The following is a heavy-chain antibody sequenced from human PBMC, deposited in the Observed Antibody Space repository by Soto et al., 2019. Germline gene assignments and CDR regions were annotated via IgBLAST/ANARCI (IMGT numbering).Heavy chain of an antibody. V-gene: IGHV4-30-4*01. D-gene: IGHD6-25*01. CDR1: GGSISSGDYY. J-gene: IGHJ6*02. CDR3: AREAAPVYYGMDV. CDR2: IYYSGST. Sequence: SETLSLTCTVSGGSISSGDYYWSWIRHPPGNGLEWIGYIYYSGSTYYNPSLKSRVTISVDTSKNQFSLKLSSVTAADTAVYYCAREAAPVYYGMDVWGQGTTVTV.